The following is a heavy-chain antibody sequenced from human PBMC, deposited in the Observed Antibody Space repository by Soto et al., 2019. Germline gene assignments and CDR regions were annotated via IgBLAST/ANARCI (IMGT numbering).Heavy chain of an antibody. CDR1: GDTFSSYT. J-gene: IGHJ6*02. CDR2: IIPILGIA. CDR3: ARYPPGGIAARYDYSEYSGMDV. V-gene: IGHV1-69*02. D-gene: IGHD6-6*01. Sequence: SSVKVSCKASGDTFSSYTISWVRQAPGQGLEWMGRIIPILGIANYAQKFQGRVTITADKSTSTVYMELSSLRSEDTAVYYCARYPPGGIAARYDYSEYSGMDVWGQANAVTVSS.